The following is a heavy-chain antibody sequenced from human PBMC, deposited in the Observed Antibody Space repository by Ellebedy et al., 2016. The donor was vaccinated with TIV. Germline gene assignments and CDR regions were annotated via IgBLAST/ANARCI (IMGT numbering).Heavy chain of an antibody. Sequence: PGGSLRLSCAASGFSFSSYVMTWVRQAPGKGLEWVSAISGSGGSTYYADSVKGRFTISRDNSKNTLYLQMNSLRAEDTAVYYCAKDLPFDCSGGSCYPDYWGQGTLVTVSS. CDR2: ISGSGGST. CDR1: GFSFSSYV. D-gene: IGHD2-15*01. CDR3: AKDLPFDCSGGSCYPDY. J-gene: IGHJ4*02. V-gene: IGHV3-23*01.